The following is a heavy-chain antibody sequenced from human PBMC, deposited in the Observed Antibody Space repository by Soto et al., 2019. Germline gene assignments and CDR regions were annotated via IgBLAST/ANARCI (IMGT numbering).Heavy chain of an antibody. D-gene: IGHD4-17*01. CDR2: IYYSGST. CDR1: GGSISSSSYY. V-gene: IGHV4-39*01. CDR3: ARHLGYGGNAKTRYYFDY. J-gene: IGHJ4*02. Sequence: PSETLSLTCTVSGGSISSSSYYWGWIRQPPGKGLEWIGSIYYSGSTYYNPSFKSRVTISVDTSKNQFSLKLSSVTAADTAVYYCARHLGYGGNAKTRYYFDYWGQGTLVTVSS.